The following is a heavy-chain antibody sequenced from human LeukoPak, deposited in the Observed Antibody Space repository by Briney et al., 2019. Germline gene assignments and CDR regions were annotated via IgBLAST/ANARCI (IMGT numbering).Heavy chain of an antibody. J-gene: IGHJ4*02. CDR1: GYTLTSYY. CDR3: ARVDCSGGSCYRFDY. V-gene: IGHV1-46*01. CDR2: INPNDATT. D-gene: IGHD2-15*01. Sequence: GASVKVSCKASGYTLTSYYMQWVRQAPGQGLERMGIINPNDATTSSARKFQGRVTMTRDTSTSTVYMELRSLTSEDTAVCYCARVDCSGGSCYRFDYWGQGTLVTVSS.